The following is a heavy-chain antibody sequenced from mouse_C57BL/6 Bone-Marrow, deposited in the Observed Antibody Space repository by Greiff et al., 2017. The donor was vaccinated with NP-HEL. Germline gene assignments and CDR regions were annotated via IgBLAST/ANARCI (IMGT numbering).Heavy chain of an antibody. CDR3: ARDYYGRRAMDY. Sequence: EVQLQQSGPVLVKPGASVKMSCKASGYTFTDYYMNWVKQSHGKSLEWIGVINPYNGGTSSNQKFKGKATLTVDKSSSTSYMELNSLTSEDSAVYYCARDYYGRRAMDYWGQGTSVTVSS. CDR2: INPYNGGT. J-gene: IGHJ4*01. V-gene: IGHV1-19*01. D-gene: IGHD1-1*01. CDR1: GYTFTDYY.